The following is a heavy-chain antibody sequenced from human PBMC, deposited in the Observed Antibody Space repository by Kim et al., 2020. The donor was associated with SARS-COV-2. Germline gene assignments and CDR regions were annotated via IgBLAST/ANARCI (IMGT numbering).Heavy chain of an antibody. CDR3: AKDRVDSGWPLGGMDV. CDR1: GFTFGSYA. V-gene: IGHV3-23*01. Sequence: GGSLRLSCAASGFTFGSYAMNWVRQAPGKGLEWVSAISGSGGSTYYADSVKGRFTISRDNSKNTLYLQMNSLRAEDTVVYYCAKDRVDSGWPLGGMDVWGQGTTVTVSS. CDR2: ISGSGGST. J-gene: IGHJ6*02. D-gene: IGHD6-19*01.